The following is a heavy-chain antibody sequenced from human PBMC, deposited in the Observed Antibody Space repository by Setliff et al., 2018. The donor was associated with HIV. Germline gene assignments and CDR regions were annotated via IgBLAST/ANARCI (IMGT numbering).Heavy chain of an antibody. CDR2: INQDGSDK. D-gene: IGHD6-13*01. CDR1: GFIFSTNW. CDR3: ARGGASSLPLDY. Sequence: GGSLRLSCAASGFIFSTNWMSWVRQAPGKGPEWVANINQDGSDKYYVPSVEGRFTISRDNAKNSLYLQMNSLRAEDTAIYYCARGGASSLPLDYWGHGTLVTVSS. J-gene: IGHJ4*01. V-gene: IGHV3-7*01.